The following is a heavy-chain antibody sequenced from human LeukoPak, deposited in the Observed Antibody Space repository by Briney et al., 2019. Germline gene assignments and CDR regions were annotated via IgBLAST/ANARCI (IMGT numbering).Heavy chain of an antibody. D-gene: IGHD2-15*01. V-gene: IGHV5-51*01. CDR2: IYPGDSDT. CDR3: ARQRYCSGGSCYGWETTVTTHYYFDY. Sequence: GESLKISCKGSGYSFTSYWIGWVRQMPGKGLEWMGIIYPGDSDTRYSPSFQGQVTISADKSISTAYLQWSSLKASDTAMYYCARQRYCSGGSCYGWETTVTTHYYFDYWGQGTLVTVSS. CDR1: GYSFTSYW. J-gene: IGHJ4*02.